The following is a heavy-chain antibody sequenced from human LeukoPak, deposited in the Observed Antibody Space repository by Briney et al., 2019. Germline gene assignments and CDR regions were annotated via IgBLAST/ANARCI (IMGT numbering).Heavy chain of an antibody. J-gene: IGHJ5*02. D-gene: IGHD6-19*01. Sequence: SETLSLTCTVSGGTISSYYWSWIRQPPGKGLEWIGYIYYSGSTNYNPSLKSRVTISVDTSKNQVSLKLSSVTAVDTAVYYCAREYVAVAGNWFDPWGQGTLVTVSS. CDR3: AREYVAVAGNWFDP. CDR2: IYYSGST. CDR1: GGTISSYY. V-gene: IGHV4-59*01.